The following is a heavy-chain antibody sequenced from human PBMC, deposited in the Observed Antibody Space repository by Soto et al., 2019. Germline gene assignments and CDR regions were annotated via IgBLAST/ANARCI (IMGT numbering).Heavy chain of an antibody. CDR1: GFTFNSYA. Sequence: EVQLLESGGGLVQPGGSLRLSCGGSGFTFNSYAMTWVRQAPGKGLEWVSAISGSGGTTYYANSVKGRFTISRDQSKDTLYLQMNSRRAEDKAIYYCAKDRHYGSGTYYDSYLDYWDQRPLVTVSS. CDR2: ISGSGGTT. CDR3: AKDRHYGSGTYYDSYLDY. D-gene: IGHD3-10*01. V-gene: IGHV3-23*01. J-gene: IGHJ4*02.